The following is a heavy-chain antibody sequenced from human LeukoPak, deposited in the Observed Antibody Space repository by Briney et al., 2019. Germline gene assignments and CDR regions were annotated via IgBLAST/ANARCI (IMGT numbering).Heavy chain of an antibody. CDR2: INPNSGGT. D-gene: IGHD2-2*01. V-gene: IGHV1-2*02. Sequence: GASVKVSCKASGYTFTGYYMHWVRQAPGQGLEWMGWINPNSGGTNYAQKFQGRVTMTRDTSISTAYMELSRLRSDDTAVYYCARSRALGYCSSTSCLNFDYWGQGTLVTVSS. CDR3: ARSRALGYCSSTSCLNFDY. J-gene: IGHJ4*02. CDR1: GYTFTGYY.